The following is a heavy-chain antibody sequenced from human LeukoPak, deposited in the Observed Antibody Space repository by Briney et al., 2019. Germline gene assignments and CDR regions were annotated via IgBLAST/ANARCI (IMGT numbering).Heavy chain of an antibody. D-gene: IGHD2-2*01. CDR2: INPNSGGT. CDR3: ARDLGYYSSTSCYPWFDP. Sequence: ASVKVSCKASGYTFTGYYMHWVRQAPGQGLEWMGWINPNSGGTNYAQKFQGRVTMTRATSIGTAYMELSRLRSDDTAVYYCARDLGYYSSTSCYPWFDPWGQGTLVTVSS. V-gene: IGHV1-2*02. CDR1: GYTFTGYY. J-gene: IGHJ5*02.